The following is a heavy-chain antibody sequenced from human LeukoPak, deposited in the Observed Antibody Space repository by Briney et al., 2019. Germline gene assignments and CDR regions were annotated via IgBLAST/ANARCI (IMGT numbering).Heavy chain of an antibody. V-gene: IGHV1-18*01. Sequence: PVASVKVSCKASGYTFTNYGISWVRQAPGQGLEWMGWISGYNGHPNYAETLQGRVTMTTDTSTSTAYMEMRSLRSDDTAVYYCARDLGGDIVATINYFDYWGQGTLVTVSS. D-gene: IGHD5-12*01. J-gene: IGHJ4*02. CDR3: ARDLGGDIVATINYFDY. CDR1: GYTFTNYG. CDR2: ISGYNGHP.